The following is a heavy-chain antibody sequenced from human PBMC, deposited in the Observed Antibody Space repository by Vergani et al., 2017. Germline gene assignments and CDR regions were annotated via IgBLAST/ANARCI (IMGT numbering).Heavy chain of an antibody. V-gene: IGHV4-4*02. CDR2: IYHSGST. CDR3: ARDVTSLGYCSGGSCYWYAFDI. CDR1: GGSISSSNW. J-gene: IGHJ3*02. D-gene: IGHD2-15*01. Sequence: QVQLQESGPGLVKPSGTLSLTCAVSGGSISSSNWWSWVRQPPGKGLEWIGEIYHSGSTNYNPCLKSRVTISVDKSKNQFSLKLSSVTAADTAVYYCARDVTSLGYCSGGSCYWYAFDIWGQGTMVTVSS.